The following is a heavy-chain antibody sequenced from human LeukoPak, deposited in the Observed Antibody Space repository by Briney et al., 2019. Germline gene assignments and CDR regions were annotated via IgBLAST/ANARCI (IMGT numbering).Heavy chain of an antibody. Sequence: SVKVSCKASGGTFSSYAVSWVRQAPGRGFEWMGRIIPVFGTTKYAQMFQGRVTITTDKSTGTAYMELSRLRSGDTAVYYCARERGLVTTTFDSWRQGVLVTVSS. D-gene: IGHD2-21*02. CDR3: ARERGLVTTTFDS. CDR2: IIPVFGTT. V-gene: IGHV1-69*05. CDR1: GGTFSSYA. J-gene: IGHJ5*01.